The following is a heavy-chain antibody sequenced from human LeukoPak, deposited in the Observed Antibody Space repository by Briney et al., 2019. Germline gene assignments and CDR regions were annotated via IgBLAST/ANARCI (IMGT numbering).Heavy chain of an antibody. CDR2: ISWNSGSI. D-gene: IGHD3-10*01. Sequence: PGGSLRLSCAASGFTFDDYAMHWVRQAPGKGLEWVSGISWNSGSIGYADSVKGRFTISRDNAKNSLYLQMNSLRAEDTALYYCAKGGEVEPRGVIFDYWGQGTLVTVSS. J-gene: IGHJ4*02. CDR1: GFTFDDYA. CDR3: AKGGEVEPRGVIFDY. V-gene: IGHV3-9*01.